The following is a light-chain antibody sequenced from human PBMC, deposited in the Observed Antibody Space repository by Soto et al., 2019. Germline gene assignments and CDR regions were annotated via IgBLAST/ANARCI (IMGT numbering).Light chain of an antibody. CDR3: KQYNTYVT. J-gene: IGKJ4*01. Sequence: DIQMTQSPSTLSASVGDRVTITCRASQSINSWLAWYQQKPGKAPKLLIYKASSLESGVPSRFSGSGSGTAFTLTISILQSDDFATSYCKQYNTYVTFGGGTKVEIK. CDR2: KAS. V-gene: IGKV1-5*03. CDR1: QSINSW.